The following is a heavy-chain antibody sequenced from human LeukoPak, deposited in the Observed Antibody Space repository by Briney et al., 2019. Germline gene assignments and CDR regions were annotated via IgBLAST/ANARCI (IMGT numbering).Heavy chain of an antibody. D-gene: IGHD1-26*01. J-gene: IGHJ4*02. CDR1: GFTFSSFA. V-gene: IGHV3-23*01. CDR2: ISHSGGDT. Sequence: GGSLRLSCAASGFTFSSFAMSWVRQAPGKGLEWVATISHSGGDTNYADSVKGRFTISRDNSKSTLYLQMNSLRVEDTAMYYCAKSGSGSYYVYWGQGILVTASS. CDR3: AKSGSGSYYVY.